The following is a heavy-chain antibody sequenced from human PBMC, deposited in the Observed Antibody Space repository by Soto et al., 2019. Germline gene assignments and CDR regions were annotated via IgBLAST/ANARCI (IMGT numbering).Heavy chain of an antibody. CDR1: GFTVSSKY. D-gene: IGHD2-15*01. J-gene: IGHJ6*04. CDR2: IQSGGTT. V-gene: IGHV3-66*01. CDR3: ARDDVLCDGGRCYGIPLDV. Sequence: EVQLVESGGGLVQPGGSLRLSCAASGFTVSSKYMTWVRQAPGKGLEWVSLIQSGGTTYYADSVKGRFTISRDTSENTXXXXXXXXXXXXXXXXXCARDDVLCDGGRCYGIPLDVWGKGTTVTVSS.